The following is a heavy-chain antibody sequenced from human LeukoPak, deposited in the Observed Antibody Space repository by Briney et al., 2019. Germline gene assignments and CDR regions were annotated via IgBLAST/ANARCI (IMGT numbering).Heavy chain of an antibody. D-gene: IGHD3-22*01. CDR2: IWYDGSNK. V-gene: IGHV3-33*01. CDR3: AREGYYDSGVGDFDH. Sequence: PGGSLRLSCAASGFTFSSYGMHWVRQAPGKGLEWVAVIWYDGSNKYYADSVKGRFTVSRDNAKNSLYLQMNSLRDEDTAVYYCAREGYYDSGVGDFDHWGQGTLVTVSS. J-gene: IGHJ4*02. CDR1: GFTFSSYG.